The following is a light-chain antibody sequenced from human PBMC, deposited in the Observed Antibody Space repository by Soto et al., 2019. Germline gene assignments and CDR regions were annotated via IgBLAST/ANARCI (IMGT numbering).Light chain of an antibody. CDR3: QKFDSHPI. J-gene: IGKJ3*01. CDR2: DAS. CDR1: HAITSY. V-gene: IGKV1-33*01. Sequence: DIQMTQSPSSMSASVGDRVTIPCQARHAITSYINWSQHNPGKAPKLLIYDASILEAGVPSRYSGSGSGTYFTGSISSLQTEDVPTYYCQKFDSHPIVGPGTAVDFK.